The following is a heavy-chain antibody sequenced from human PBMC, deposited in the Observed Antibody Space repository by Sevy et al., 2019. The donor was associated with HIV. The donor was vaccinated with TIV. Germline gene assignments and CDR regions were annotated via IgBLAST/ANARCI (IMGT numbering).Heavy chain of an antibody. D-gene: IGHD2-8*01. V-gene: IGHV3-48*03. CDR3: TRNGGAFDNGFDP. CDR2: ISSSGSSI. CDR1: GFTFSSYD. J-gene: IGHJ5*02. Sequence: GGSLRLSCTASGFTFSSYDMNWVRQAPGKGLEWVSKISSSGSSIYYADSVKGRFTISSDNAKNSLNLQMTSLRAEDTAVYYCTRNGGAFDNGFDPWGQGTLVTVSS.